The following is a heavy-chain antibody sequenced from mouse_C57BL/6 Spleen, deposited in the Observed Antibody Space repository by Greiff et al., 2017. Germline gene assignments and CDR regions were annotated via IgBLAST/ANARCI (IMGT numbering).Heavy chain of an antibody. J-gene: IGHJ3*01. V-gene: IGHV1-80*01. Sequence: QVQLQQSGAELVKPGASVKISCKASGYAFSSYWMNWVKQRPGKGLEWIGQIYPGDGDTNYNGKFKGKATLTADKSSSTAYMQLSSLTSEGSAVYFCARDGYYDYDWFAYWGQGTLVTVSA. CDR3: ARDGYYDYDWFAY. CDR2: IYPGDGDT. D-gene: IGHD2-4*01. CDR1: GYAFSSYW.